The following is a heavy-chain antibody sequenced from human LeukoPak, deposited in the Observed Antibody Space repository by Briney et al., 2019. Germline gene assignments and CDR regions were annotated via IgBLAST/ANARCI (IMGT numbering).Heavy chain of an antibody. D-gene: IGHD3-3*01. CDR3: ARGRQGITIFGVALYGMDV. CDR1: GFTVSSNC. CDR2: IYSGGST. J-gene: IGHJ6*02. Sequence: GGSLRLSCAASGFTVSSNCMSWVRQAPGKGPEWVSVIYSGGSTYYADSVKGRFTISRDNSKNTLYLQMNSLRAEDTAVYYCARGRQGITIFGVALYGMDVWGQGTTVTVSS. V-gene: IGHV3-66*01.